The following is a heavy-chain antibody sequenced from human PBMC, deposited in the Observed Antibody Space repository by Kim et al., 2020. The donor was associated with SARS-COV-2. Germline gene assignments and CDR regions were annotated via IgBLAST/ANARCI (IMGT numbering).Heavy chain of an antibody. V-gene: IGHV4-28*01. J-gene: IGHJ5*02. Sequence: SETLSLTCAVSGSSISSSNWWGWIRQPPGKGLEWIGYIYYSGSTYYNPSLKSRVTMSVDTSKNQFSLKLSSVTAVDTAVYYCARNVFLRWFDPWGQGTLVTVSS. CDR1: GSSISSSNW. D-gene: IGHD2-21*01. CDR2: IYYSGST. CDR3: ARNVFLRWFDP.